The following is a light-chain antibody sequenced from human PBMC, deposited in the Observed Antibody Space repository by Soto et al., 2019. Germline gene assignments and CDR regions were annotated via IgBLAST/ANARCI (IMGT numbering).Light chain of an antibody. V-gene: IGKV3-20*01. J-gene: IGKJ1*01. CDR3: QQYGAT. Sequence: EIVMTQSPATLSVSPGERVTLSCRARQSVGSNLAWYQQKPGQAPRLLIYGASSRATGIPDRFSGSGSGTDFTLTISRLEPEDFAVYYCQQYGATFGQGTKVDIK. CDR2: GAS. CDR1: QSVGSN.